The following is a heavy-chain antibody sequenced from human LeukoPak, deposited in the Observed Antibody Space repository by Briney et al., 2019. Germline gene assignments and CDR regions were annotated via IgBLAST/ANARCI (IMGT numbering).Heavy chain of an antibody. CDR3: ARVLSRGMSSGYYSPFDY. CDR2: ISYDGSNK. J-gene: IGHJ4*02. D-gene: IGHD3-22*01. V-gene: IGHV3-30-3*01. CDR1: GFTLSSYA. Sequence: GGSLRLSCAASGFTLSSYAMHWVRQAPGKGLEWVAVISYDGSNKYYADSVKGRFTISRDNSKNTLYLQMNSLRAEDTAVYYCARVLSRGMSSGYYSPFDYWGQGTLVTVSS.